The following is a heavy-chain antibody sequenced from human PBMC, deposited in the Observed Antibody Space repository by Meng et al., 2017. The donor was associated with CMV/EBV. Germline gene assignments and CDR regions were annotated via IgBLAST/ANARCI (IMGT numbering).Heavy chain of an antibody. CDR1: VGSISSYY. CDR2: IYTSGST. V-gene: IGHV4-4*07. Sequence: QGQLEGSGPGRFKPSAPPSLPCTVPVGSISSYYWSWIRQPAGKGLEWIGRIYTSGSTNYNPSLKSRVTMSVDTSKNQFSLKLSSVTAADTAVYYCARGGLYYYDSSGHFDYWGQGTLVTVSS. CDR3: ARGGLYYYDSSGHFDY. D-gene: IGHD3-22*01. J-gene: IGHJ4*02.